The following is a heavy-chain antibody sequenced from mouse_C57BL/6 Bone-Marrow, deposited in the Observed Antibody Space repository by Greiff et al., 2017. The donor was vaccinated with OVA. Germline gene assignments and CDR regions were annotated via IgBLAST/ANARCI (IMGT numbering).Heavy chain of an antibody. CDR1: GYAFSSSW. Sequence: LKQSGPELVKPGASVKISCKASGYAFSSSWMNWVKQRPGKGLEWIGRIYPGDGDTNYNGKFKGKATLTADKSSSTAYMQLSSLTSEDSAVYFCARGGNSTWYFDVWGTGTTVTVSS. CDR3: ARGGNSTWYFDV. V-gene: IGHV1-82*01. CDR2: IYPGDGDT. D-gene: IGHD2-1*01. J-gene: IGHJ1*03.